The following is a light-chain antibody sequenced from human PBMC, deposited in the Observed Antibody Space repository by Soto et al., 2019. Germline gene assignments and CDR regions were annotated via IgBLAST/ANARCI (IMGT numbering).Light chain of an antibody. CDR1: TSDVGGYDY. J-gene: IGLJ1*01. V-gene: IGLV2-8*01. CDR3: SSYGGRNNYV. Sequence: QSVLSQPPSASVSPGQSVTISCTGTTSDVGGYDYVAWYQQHPGKAPKLMIYEVTKRPSGVPDRFSGSKSGYSASLTVSGVQAEDDADYYCSSYGGRNNYVFGTGTKVTVL. CDR2: EVT.